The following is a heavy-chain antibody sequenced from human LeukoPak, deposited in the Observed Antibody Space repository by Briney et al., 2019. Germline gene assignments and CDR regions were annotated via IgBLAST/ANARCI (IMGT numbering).Heavy chain of an antibody. D-gene: IGHD3-3*01. CDR1: GFTFSSYA. Sequence: GGSLRLSCAASGFTFSSYAMSWVRQAPGKGLKWVSIISGSGGTTFYADSVKGRFTISRDNSKNTLYLQMNSLRVEDTAVYYCARAYYDFCVDPWGQGTLVTVSS. CDR2: ISGSGGTT. CDR3: ARAYYDFCVDP. J-gene: IGHJ5*02. V-gene: IGHV3-23*01.